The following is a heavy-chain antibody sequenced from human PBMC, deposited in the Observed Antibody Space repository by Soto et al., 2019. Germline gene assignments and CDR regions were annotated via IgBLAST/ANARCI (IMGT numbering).Heavy chain of an antibody. CDR3: AKDQREYSSSDRFDY. CDR2: ISGSGGST. J-gene: IGHJ4*02. Sequence: PGGSLRLSCAASGFTFSSYAMSWVRQAPGKGLEWVSAISGSGGSTYYADSVKGRYTISRDNSKNTLYLQMNSLRAEDTAVYYCAKDQREYSSSDRFDYWGQGTLVTVSS. CDR1: GFTFSSYA. V-gene: IGHV3-23*01. D-gene: IGHD6-6*01.